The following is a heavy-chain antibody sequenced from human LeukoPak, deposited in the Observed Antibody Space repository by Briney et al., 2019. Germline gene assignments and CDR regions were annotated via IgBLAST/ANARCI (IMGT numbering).Heavy chain of an antibody. V-gene: IGHV1-2*02. Sequence: ASVKVSCKASGYTFTGYYMHWVRQAPGQGLEWMGWINPNSGGTNYAQKFQGRVTMTRDTSISTAYMELSRLRSDDTAVYYCAREARGAVAGSSFDYWGQGTLVTVSS. CDR3: AREARGAVAGSSFDY. CDR1: GYTFTGYY. J-gene: IGHJ4*02. D-gene: IGHD6-19*01. CDR2: INPNSGGT.